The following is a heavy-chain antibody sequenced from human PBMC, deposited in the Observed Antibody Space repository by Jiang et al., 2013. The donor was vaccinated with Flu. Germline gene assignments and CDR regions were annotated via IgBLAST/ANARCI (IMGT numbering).Heavy chain of an antibody. CDR2: ISYSGST. D-gene: IGHD1-26*01. CDR1: GGSISSYY. CDR3: ARPSGSYDLSAFDI. V-gene: IGHV4-59*08. J-gene: IGHJ3*02. Sequence: GGSISSYYWSWIRQPPGKGLEWIAYISYSGSTNYNPSLKSRVTLSVDTSKKQFSLKLNSVTAADTAVYYCARPSGSYDLSAFDIWGQGTMVTVSS.